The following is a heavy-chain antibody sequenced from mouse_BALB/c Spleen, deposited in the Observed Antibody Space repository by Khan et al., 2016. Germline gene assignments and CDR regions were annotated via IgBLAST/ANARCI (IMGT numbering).Heavy chain of an antibody. J-gene: IGHJ1*01. CDR3: AREEILRYFDV. CDR1: GYTFTNYG. CDR2: INTYTGEP. Sequence: QIQLVQSGPELKKPGETVKISCKASGYTFTNYGMNWVKQAPGKDLKWMGWINTYTGEPTYADDFKGRFAFSLETSASTAYLQINNLKNEDTATYFCAREEILRYFDVWGAGTTVTVSS. V-gene: IGHV9-3-1*01.